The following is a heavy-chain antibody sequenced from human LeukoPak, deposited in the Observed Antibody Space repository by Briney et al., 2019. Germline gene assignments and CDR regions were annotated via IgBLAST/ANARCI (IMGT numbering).Heavy chain of an antibody. CDR3: ASRTESGYTYGYLDF. V-gene: IGHV3-23*01. Sequence: GGSLRLSCAASGFTFSSYAMSWVRQAPGKGLEWVSAISGSGGSTYYADSVKGRFTISRDNSKNTLYLQMNSLRAEDTAVYYCASRTESGYTYGYLDFWGQGTLVTVSS. J-gene: IGHJ4*02. D-gene: IGHD5-18*01. CDR2: ISGSGGST. CDR1: GFTFSSYA.